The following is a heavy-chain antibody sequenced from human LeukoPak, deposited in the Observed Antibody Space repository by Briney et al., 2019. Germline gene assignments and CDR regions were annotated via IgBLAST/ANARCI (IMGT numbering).Heavy chain of an antibody. J-gene: IGHJ6*02. CDR1: GYSFTSYW. CDR2: IYPGDSGT. CDR3: ARHPSIATTGRSYYYGMDV. D-gene: IGHD6-13*01. V-gene: IGHV5-51*01. Sequence: GESLKISCKGSGYSFTSYWIGWVRQMPGKGLEWMGIIYPGDSGTRYSPSFQGQVTISADKSISTAYLQWSSLKASDTAMYYCARHPSIATTGRSYYYGMDVWGQGTTVTVSS.